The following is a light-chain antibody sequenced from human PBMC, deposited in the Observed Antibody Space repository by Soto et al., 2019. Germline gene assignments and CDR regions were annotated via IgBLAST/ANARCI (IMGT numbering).Light chain of an antibody. V-gene: IGKV1-33*01. CDR3: QQYDNFPLT. CDR1: QGISKY. CDR2: DAS. Sequence: DIQMTQSPSSLSASVGDRVTITCQASQGISKYLNWYLQKPGKAPKLLIYDASNLKTGVPLRFSGSGSGTDFTFTISSLQPEDIATYYCQQYDNFPLTFGGGTKVEIK. J-gene: IGKJ4*01.